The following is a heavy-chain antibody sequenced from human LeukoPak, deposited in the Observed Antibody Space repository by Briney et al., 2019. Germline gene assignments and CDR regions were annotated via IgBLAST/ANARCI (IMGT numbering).Heavy chain of an antibody. CDR3: TRGPPDGSGNYYPGDF. D-gene: IGHD3-10*01. CDR2: ISSSGSTK. J-gene: IGHJ4*02. CDR1: GITFSDYY. Sequence: KSGGSLRFSCEVSGITFSDYYMSWIRQAPGKGLEWVSYISSSGSTKNYEDSVKGRFTISRDNAKNTLYLQMNSLRVEDTAVYYCTRGPPDGSGNYYPGDFWGQGTLVTVSS. V-gene: IGHV3-11*04.